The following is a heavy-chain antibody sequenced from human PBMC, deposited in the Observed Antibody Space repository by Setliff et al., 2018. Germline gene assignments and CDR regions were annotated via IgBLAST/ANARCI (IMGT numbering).Heavy chain of an antibody. CDR2: ISTYNVNT. Sequence: ASVKVSCKTSGFGFTTFGFSWVRQAPGQGLEWLRWISTYNVNTTYAQKLQDRVTMTTDTSTSTAYMELRSLRSDDTAVYYCARRNFYYDSSGFALYYYYMDVWGKGTTVTVSS. J-gene: IGHJ6*03. V-gene: IGHV1-18*01. D-gene: IGHD3-22*01. CDR1: GFGFTTFG. CDR3: ARRNFYYDSSGFALYYYYMDV.